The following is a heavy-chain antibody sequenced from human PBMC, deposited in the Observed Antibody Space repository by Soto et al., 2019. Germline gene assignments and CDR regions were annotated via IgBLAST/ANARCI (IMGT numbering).Heavy chain of an antibody. CDR1: GGTFSSYT. D-gene: IGHD6-19*01. V-gene: IGHV1-69*02. Sequence: QVQLVQSGAEVKKPGSSVKVSCKASGGTFSSYTISWVRQAPGQGLEWVGRIIPILGIANYAQKFQGRVTITADKSTSKANMEQSRLRSEDTAVYYCARGGSYSSGWYEYFQHWGQGTLVTVSS. CDR3: ARGGSYSSGWYEYFQH. CDR2: IIPILGIA. J-gene: IGHJ1*01.